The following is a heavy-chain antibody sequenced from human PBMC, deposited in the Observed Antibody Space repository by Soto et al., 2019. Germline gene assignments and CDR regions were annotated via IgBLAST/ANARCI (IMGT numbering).Heavy chain of an antibody. CDR2: INHSGST. D-gene: IGHD2-8*02. J-gene: IGHJ4*02. V-gene: IGHV4-34*01. CDR1: GGSFSGYY. CDR3: ASLLTGYYFDY. Sequence: PSETLSLTCAVYGGSFSGYYWSWIRQPPGKWLEWIGEINHSGSTNYNPSLKGRVTISVDTSKNQFSLKLSSVTAADTAVYYCASLLTGYYFDYWGQGXLVTVYS.